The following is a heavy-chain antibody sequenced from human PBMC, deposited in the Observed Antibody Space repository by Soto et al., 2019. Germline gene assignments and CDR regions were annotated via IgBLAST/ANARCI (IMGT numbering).Heavy chain of an antibody. CDR2: IKSKTDGGTT. CDR1: GFTFSTAW. J-gene: IGHJ6*02. Sequence: GGSLRLSCAASGFTFSTAWMNWVRQAPGKGLEWVGRIKSKTDGGTTDYAAPVKGRFTISRDDSKNTLYLQMNSLKTEDTAVYYCTTVGYSGYGVYYYYGMDVWGQGTTVTVSS. V-gene: IGHV3-15*07. D-gene: IGHD5-12*01. CDR3: TTVGYSGYGVYYYYGMDV.